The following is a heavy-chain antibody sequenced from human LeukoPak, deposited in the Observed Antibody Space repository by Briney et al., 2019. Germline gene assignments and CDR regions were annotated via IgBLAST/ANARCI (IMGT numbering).Heavy chain of an antibody. CDR2: ISASDGTT. Sequence: ASVKVSCKASGYTFSDYGITWARQAPGQGLEWMGWISASDGTTNYAQKVQGRVTMTTDTYTSTAYMELRGLTSDDTAVYYCARCGAAVTTHFSHWGQGTLVTVSS. J-gene: IGHJ4*02. V-gene: IGHV1-18*01. D-gene: IGHD4-17*01. CDR1: GYTFSDYG. CDR3: ARCGAAVTTHFSH.